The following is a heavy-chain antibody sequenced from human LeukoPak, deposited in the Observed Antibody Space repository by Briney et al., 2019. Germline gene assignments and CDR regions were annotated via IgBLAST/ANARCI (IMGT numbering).Heavy chain of an antibody. CDR2: ITAKTSSA. V-gene: IGHV3-23*01. CDR3: TKDGGLLLTSDYVWGPDY. J-gene: IGHJ4*02. D-gene: IGHD3-10*02. Sequence: GGSLRLSCATSGLSFKDYAMTWVRQAPGKGLKWVSSITAKTSSAYYADSVRGRFIVSRDNSKNTLVLQMNSLRAEDTATYYCTKDGGLLLTSDYVWGPDYWGQGTLVAVSS. CDR1: GLSFKDYA.